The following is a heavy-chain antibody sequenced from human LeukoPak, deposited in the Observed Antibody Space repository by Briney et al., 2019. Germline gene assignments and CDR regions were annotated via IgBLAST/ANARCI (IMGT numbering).Heavy chain of an antibody. D-gene: IGHD3-22*01. CDR2: VSSSGDST. Sequence: PGGSLRLSCAASGFTFSSYVMSWVRQAPGKGLEWVSRVSSSGDSTYYADSVKGRLTVSRDNSKNTLYLQMNSLGAEDTGVYYCEKNYYDSSGYYPDAFDIWGQGTMVTVSS. J-gene: IGHJ3*02. CDR3: EKNYYDSSGYYPDAFDI. V-gene: IGHV3-23*01. CDR1: GFTFSSYV.